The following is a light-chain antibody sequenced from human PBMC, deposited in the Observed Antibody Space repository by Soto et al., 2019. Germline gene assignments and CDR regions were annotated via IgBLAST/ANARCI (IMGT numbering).Light chain of an antibody. CDR3: SSYAGSNDRWV. CDR2: EVS. Sequence: QSVLTQPPSASGSPGQSVTISCTGTSSDIGAYNYVSWYQQHPGKAPKLTIHEVSKRPSGVPDRFSGSKSGNTASLTVSGLQAEDEADYYCSSYAGSNDRWVFGGGTQLTVL. V-gene: IGLV2-8*01. CDR1: SSDIGAYNY. J-gene: IGLJ3*02.